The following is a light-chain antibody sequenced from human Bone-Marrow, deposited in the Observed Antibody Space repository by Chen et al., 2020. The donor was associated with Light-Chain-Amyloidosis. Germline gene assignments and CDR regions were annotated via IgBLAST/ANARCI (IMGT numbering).Light chain of an antibody. CDR1: NIGSTS. Sequence: SYVLTQPSSVSVAPGQTATIACGGNNIGSTSVHWYQQTPGQAPLLGVYDDSDRPSGIPVRLSGSNSGNTATLTISRVEAGDEADYYCQVWDRSSDRPVFGGGTKLTVL. V-gene: IGLV3-21*02. CDR2: DDS. J-gene: IGLJ3*02. CDR3: QVWDRSSDRPV.